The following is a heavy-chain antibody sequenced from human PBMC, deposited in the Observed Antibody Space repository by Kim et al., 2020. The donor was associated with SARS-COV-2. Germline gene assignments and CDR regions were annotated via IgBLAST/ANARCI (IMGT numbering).Heavy chain of an antibody. CDR2: INPKSGGT. D-gene: IGHD4-4*01. V-gene: IGHV1-2*06. J-gene: IGHJ4*02. Sequence: ASVKVSCRASGYTFTDYNLHWVRQAPGQGLEWMGRINPKSGGTNYGQKFQGRVTVTRDTSITTVYMELTRLNTDDTAVYYCARGRTTTDYWRQGSLVTVS. CDR1: GYTFTDYN. CDR3: ARGRTTTDY.